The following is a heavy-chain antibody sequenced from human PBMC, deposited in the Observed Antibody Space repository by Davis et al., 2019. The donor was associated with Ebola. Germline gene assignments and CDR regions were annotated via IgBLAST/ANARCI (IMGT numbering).Heavy chain of an antibody. CDR3: ARLSGLFSSSSGALYFDL. D-gene: IGHD6-6*01. J-gene: IGHJ2*01. Sequence: SETLSLTCTVSGGSISNGGYYWSWIRQHPGKGLEWIGYIYYSGRTNYNPSLKSRVTISVDTSQNQFSLKLKSVTAADTAVYFCARLSGLFSSSSGALYFDLWGRGTLVSVSS. V-gene: IGHV4-31*03. CDR1: GGSISNGGYY. CDR2: IYYSGRT.